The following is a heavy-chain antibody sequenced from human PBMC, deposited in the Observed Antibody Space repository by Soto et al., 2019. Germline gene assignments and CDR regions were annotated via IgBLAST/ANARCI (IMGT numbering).Heavy chain of an antibody. CDR3: ARDLRLRFPHLDY. J-gene: IGHJ4*02. D-gene: IGHD5-12*01. Sequence: GGSLTLSCAASGFTFSRYSMSWVRQAPGKGREWGSSISSSSSYIYYAASVKGRFTISRDNPKNSVYLQMNSLRADDTAVYSCARDLRLRFPHLDYWGQGTLVTVSS. CDR1: GFTFSRYS. CDR2: ISSSSSYI. V-gene: IGHV3-21*04.